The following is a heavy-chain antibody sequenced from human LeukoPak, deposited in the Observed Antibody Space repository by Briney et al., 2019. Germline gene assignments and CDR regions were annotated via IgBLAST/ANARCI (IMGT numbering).Heavy chain of an antibody. V-gene: IGHV3-48*02. CDR2: ISVSLI. Sequence: GGSLRLSCAASGFTFSTYNMNWVRQAPGKGPEWVSYISVSLIYYAESVKGRFTISRDNAKNSLYLQMNSLRDEDTAVYYCARGRYSSSWYFDYWGQGTLVTVSS. J-gene: IGHJ4*02. CDR1: GFTFSTYN. D-gene: IGHD6-13*01. CDR3: ARGRYSSSWYFDY.